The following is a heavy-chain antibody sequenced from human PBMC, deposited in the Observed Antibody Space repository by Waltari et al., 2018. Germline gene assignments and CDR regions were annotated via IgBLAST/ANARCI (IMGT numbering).Heavy chain of an antibody. CDR2: IKQDGSEK. J-gene: IGHJ4*02. Sequence: EVQLVESGGGLVQPGGSLRLSCAASGLPFSSYWLSWVRQAPGKGLEWVANIKQDGSEKYYVDSVKGRFTISRDNAKNSLYLQMNSLRAEDTAVYYCARVSSMGDHFDYWGQGTLVTVSS. CDR3: ARVSSMGDHFDY. V-gene: IGHV3-7*04. D-gene: IGHD2-21*02. CDR1: GLPFSSYW.